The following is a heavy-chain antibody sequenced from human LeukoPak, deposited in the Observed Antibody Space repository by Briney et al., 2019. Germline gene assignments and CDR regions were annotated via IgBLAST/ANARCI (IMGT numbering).Heavy chain of an antibody. CDR1: GYTFTSNG. CDR2: ISAYNGNT. D-gene: IGHD6-19*01. CDR3: ARDRGGIAVARPFDY. J-gene: IGHJ4*02. Sequence: ASVKVSCKASGYTFTSNGISWVRQAPGQGLEWMGWISAYNGNTNYAQKLQGRVTMTTDTSTSTAYMELRSLRSEDTAVYYCARDRGGIAVARPFDYWGQGTLVTVSS. V-gene: IGHV1-18*01.